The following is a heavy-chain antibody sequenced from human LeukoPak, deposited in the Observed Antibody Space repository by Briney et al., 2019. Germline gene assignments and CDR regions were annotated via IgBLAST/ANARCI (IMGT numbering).Heavy chain of an antibody. V-gene: IGHV1-2*02. CDR1: GYTFTANY. D-gene: IGHD2-21*02. Sequence: GASVKVSCKASGYTFTANYMHWVRQAPGQGLEWMGWINPNSGDTKIAHKFQGRVTMTRDTSISTAYMELSRLTSDDTAVYYCASDIVVVTAPHLSASGAFDIWGQGTMVTVSS. CDR2: INPNSGDT. CDR3: ASDIVVVTAPHLSASGAFDI. J-gene: IGHJ3*02.